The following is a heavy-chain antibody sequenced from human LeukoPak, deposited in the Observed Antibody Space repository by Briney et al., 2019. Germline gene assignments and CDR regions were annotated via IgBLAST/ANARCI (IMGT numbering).Heavy chain of an antibody. CDR1: GFTFTTYN. V-gene: IGHV3-33*01. CDR2: LWYDGSGN. D-gene: IGHD1-1*01. J-gene: IGHJ6*03. CDR3: GIEPTWSPYCMHV. Sequence: PGMSLRLSCAASGFTFTTYNLFWVRQAPGKGLEWVSVLWYDGSGNYYVDSVKGRFIISSDTSNNTLYLQRDSLRAKDTAGCYCGIEPTWSPYCMHVWGKGATVTVP.